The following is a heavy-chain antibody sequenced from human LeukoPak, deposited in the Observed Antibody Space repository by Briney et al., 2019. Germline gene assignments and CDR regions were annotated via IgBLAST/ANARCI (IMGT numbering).Heavy chain of an antibody. Sequence: SETLSLTCAVYGGSFGGYYWSWIRQPPGKGLEWIGDIYHSGYTNYNPSLKSRVIISLDTSKNQFSLKLSSMTAADTAVYYCARGGELSTRYPDHWGQGTLVTVSP. CDR1: GGSFGGYY. CDR3: ARGGELSTRYPDH. D-gene: IGHD1-26*01. CDR2: IYHSGYT. J-gene: IGHJ4*02. V-gene: IGHV4-34*01.